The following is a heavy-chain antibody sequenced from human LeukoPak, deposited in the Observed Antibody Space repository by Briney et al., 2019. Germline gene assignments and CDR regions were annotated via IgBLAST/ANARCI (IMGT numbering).Heavy chain of an antibody. CDR2: ITSTRSHI. V-gene: IGHV3-21*01. D-gene: IGHD1-1*01. Sequence: GGSLRLSCAASGFTCNTYAMNWVRQAPGKGLEWVSYITSTRSHIYYADSVKGRFTISRDNAKNSLYLQMNSLRAEDTAVYYCARDRGAATGTVSLDCWGQGTLVTVSS. CDR1: GFTCNTYA. CDR3: ARDRGAATGTVSLDC. J-gene: IGHJ4*02.